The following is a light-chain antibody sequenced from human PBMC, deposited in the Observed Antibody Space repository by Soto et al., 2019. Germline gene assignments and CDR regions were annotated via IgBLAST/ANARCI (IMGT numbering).Light chain of an antibody. CDR3: QQYGTSPPALT. Sequence: DIVLTQSPGTLSLPPGERAILSCSASQSVSSSHLAWYHQKPGQAPRPRIYGTSSSATGIPDKFSGSGSGTDFTLTISRLEPEDFAVYYCQQYGTSPPALTFGGGTKVEIK. J-gene: IGKJ4*01. CDR2: GTS. V-gene: IGKV3-20*01. CDR1: QSVSSSH.